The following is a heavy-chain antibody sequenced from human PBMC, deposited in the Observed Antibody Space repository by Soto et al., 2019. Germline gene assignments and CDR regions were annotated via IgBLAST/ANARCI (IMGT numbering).Heavy chain of an antibody. J-gene: IGHJ5*02. Sequence: EASVKVSCKASGYTFTGYYMHWVRQAPGQGLEWMGWINPNSGGTNYAQKFQGWVTMTRDTSISTAYMELSRLRSDDTAVYYCARGRGFSYNWFDPWGQGTLVTVSS. CDR1: GYTFTGYY. CDR2: INPNSGGT. V-gene: IGHV1-2*04. CDR3: ARGRGFSYNWFDP.